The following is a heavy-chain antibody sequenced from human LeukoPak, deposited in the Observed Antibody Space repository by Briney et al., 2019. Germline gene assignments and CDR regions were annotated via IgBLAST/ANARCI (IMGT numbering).Heavy chain of an antibody. CDR2: ISSSSSYT. J-gene: IGHJ5*02. CDR3: ARDPTMVRASDTINGFDP. V-gene: IGHV3-11*06. D-gene: IGHD3-10*01. Sequence: GGSLRLSCAASGFTFSDYYMSWIRQAPGKGLEWVSYISSSSSYTNYADSVKGRFTISRDNAKNSLYLQMNSLRAEDTAVYYCARDPTMVRASDTINGFDPRGQGTLVTVSS. CDR1: GFTFSDYY.